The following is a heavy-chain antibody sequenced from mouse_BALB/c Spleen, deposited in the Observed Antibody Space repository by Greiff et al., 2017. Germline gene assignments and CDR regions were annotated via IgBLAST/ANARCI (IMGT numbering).Heavy chain of an antibody. D-gene: IGHD2-3*01. CDR1: GDSITSGY. CDR3: ARGDGYYGYFCY. CDR2: ISYSGST. V-gene: IGHV3-8*02. Sequence: VQLKESGPSLVKPSQTLSLTCSVTGDSITSGYWNWIRKFPGNKLEYMGYISYSGSTYYNPSLNSRISITRDTSKNQYYLQLNSVTTEDTATCYCARGDGYYGYFCYWGQGTTLTVSS. J-gene: IGHJ2*01.